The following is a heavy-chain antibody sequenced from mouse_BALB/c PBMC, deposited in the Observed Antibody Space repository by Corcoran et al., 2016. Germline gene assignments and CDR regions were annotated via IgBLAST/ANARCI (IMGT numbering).Heavy chain of an antibody. CDR3: ARATATTC. D-gene: IGHD1-2*01. V-gene: IGHV14-3*02. CDR1: GFNSKDSY. CDR2: IDPANGNT. J-gene: IGHJ2*01. Sequence: EVQLQQSGAELVKPRASVQWSCTASGFNSKDSYMHWVKQKPEQGLEGIGRIDPANGNTKYDPRFQGKATITADTSSNTAYLQFSSLTSEDTAVYYCARATATTCWGQGTTLTVSS.